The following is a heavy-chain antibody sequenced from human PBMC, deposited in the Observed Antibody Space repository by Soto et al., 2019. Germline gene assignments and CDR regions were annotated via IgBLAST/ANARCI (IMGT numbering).Heavy chain of an antibody. CDR2: ISGSNGDST. D-gene: IGHD3-16*01. V-gene: IGHV3-23*01. CDR3: AKGGYYSLFDI. Sequence: EVQLLESGGGLVQPGESLRLSCAASGFTFSNSAMTWVRQTPGKGLEWVSTISGSNGDSTYYADSVKGRFTISRDNSKNTRYLQMNSLRVEDTAVYFCAKGGYYSLFDIWGQGTMVTVSA. J-gene: IGHJ3*02. CDR1: GFTFSNSA.